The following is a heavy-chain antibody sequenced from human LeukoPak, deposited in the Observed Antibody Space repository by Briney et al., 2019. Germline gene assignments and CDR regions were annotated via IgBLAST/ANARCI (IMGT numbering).Heavy chain of an antibody. J-gene: IGHJ6*03. CDR1: GYTFSSYG. CDR3: ARSGAYGYYYYYMDV. D-gene: IGHD5-12*01. V-gene: IGHV1-18*01. Sequence: ASVKVSCKASGYTFSSYGISWVRQAPGQGLEWMGWISAYNGNTNYAQKVQGRVTMTTDTSTSTAYMEVKSLRSDDTAVYYCARSGAYGYYYYYMDVWGKGTTVTVSS. CDR2: ISAYNGNT.